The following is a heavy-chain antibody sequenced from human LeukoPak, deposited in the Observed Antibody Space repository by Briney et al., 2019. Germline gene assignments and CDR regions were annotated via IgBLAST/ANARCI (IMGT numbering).Heavy chain of an antibody. D-gene: IGHD2-15*01. V-gene: IGHV3-30-3*01. CDR2: ISYDGYDK. Sequence: GRSLRLSCAASGFTFNDYALYWVRQAPSKGLEWVTLISYDGYDKSYADSVRGRFTISRDNSRNTLYLQMNSLRAEDTAVYYCARGGRTLDYWAQGTLVTVSP. J-gene: IGHJ4*02. CDR3: ARGGRTLDY. CDR1: GFTFNDYA.